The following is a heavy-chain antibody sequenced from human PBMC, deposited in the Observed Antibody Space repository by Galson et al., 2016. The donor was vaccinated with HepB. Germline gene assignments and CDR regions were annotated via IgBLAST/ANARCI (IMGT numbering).Heavy chain of an antibody. CDR2: ISYDGNNK. J-gene: IGHJ4*02. CDR1: GFTFNKYP. Sequence: SLRLSCAASGFTFNKYPMFWVRQAPGKGLGWVAVISYDGNNKYYADPVKGRFTISRDSSQNTLYLQMSSLRTEDTAVYFCARKSMAGPRSYFDYWGQGTLVTVSS. CDR3: ARKSMAGPRSYFDY. D-gene: IGHD6-19*01. V-gene: IGHV3-30*03.